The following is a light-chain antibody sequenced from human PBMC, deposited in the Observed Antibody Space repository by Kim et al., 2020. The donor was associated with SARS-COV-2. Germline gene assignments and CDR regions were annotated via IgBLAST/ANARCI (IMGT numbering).Light chain of an antibody. J-gene: IGLJ2*01. CDR2: QDS. V-gene: IGLV3-1*01. Sequence: RGQTASNTCSGDRLGDKYACWYQQKPGQSPVLVIYQDSKRPSGIPERFSGSNSGNTATLTISGTQAMDEADYYCQAWDSSTANVVFGGGTQLTVL. CDR1: RLGDKY. CDR3: QAWDSSTANVV.